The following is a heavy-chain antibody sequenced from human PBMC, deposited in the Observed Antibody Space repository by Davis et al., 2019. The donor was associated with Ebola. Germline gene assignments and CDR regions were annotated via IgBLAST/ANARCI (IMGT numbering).Heavy chain of an antibody. Sequence: GEFLKISCAASGFTFSGSAMHWVRQASGKGLEWVGRIRSKANSYATAYAASVKGRFTISRDNAKNSLYLQMNSLRAEDTAVYYCARAGDHYDFWSGYHDYWGQGTLVTVSS. J-gene: IGHJ4*02. D-gene: IGHD3-3*01. CDR3: ARAGDHYDFWSGYHDY. V-gene: IGHV3-73*01. CDR1: GFTFSGSA. CDR2: IRSKANSYAT.